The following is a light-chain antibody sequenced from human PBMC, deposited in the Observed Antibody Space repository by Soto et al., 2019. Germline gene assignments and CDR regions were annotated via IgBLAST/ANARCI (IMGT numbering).Light chain of an antibody. CDR1: SSDVGGYNY. Sequence: QSVLTQPASVSVSPGQSITISCTGTSSDVGGYNYVSWYQQHPGKAPKLMIYDVSNRPSGVSNRFSGSKSGNTASLTISGLQAEDEADYYCRSYTSSSTYVFGTGTKLTVL. CDR3: RSYTSSSTYV. CDR2: DVS. J-gene: IGLJ1*01. V-gene: IGLV2-14*01.